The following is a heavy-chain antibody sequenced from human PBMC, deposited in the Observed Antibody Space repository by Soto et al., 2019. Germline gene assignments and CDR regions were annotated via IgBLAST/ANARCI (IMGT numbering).Heavy chain of an antibody. CDR1: GFTFSSYA. Sequence: GGSLRLSCAASGFTFSSYAMSWVRQAPGKWLEWVSAISGSGGSTYYADSVKGRFTISRDNSKNTLYLQMNSLRAEDTAVYYCAKAGYSSGWSHWYFDLWGRGTLVTVSS. CDR3: AKAGYSSGWSHWYFDL. CDR2: ISGSGGST. J-gene: IGHJ2*01. D-gene: IGHD6-19*01. V-gene: IGHV3-23*01.